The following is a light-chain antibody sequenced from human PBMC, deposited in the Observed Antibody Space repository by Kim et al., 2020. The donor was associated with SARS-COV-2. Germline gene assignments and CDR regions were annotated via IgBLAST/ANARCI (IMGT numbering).Light chain of an antibody. CDR2: GAS. Sequence: LSPGERATLSCRASQSVSSSYLAWYQLKPGQAPRLLIYGASSRATGIPDRFSGSGSGTDFTLTISRLEPEYFAVYYCQQYGYSLSFGGGTKVDIK. CDR3: QQYGYSLS. CDR1: QSVSSSY. V-gene: IGKV3-20*01. J-gene: IGKJ4*01.